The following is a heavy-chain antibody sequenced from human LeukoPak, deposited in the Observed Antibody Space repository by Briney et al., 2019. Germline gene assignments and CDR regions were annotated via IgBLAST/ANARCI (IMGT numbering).Heavy chain of an antibody. V-gene: IGHV3-23*01. CDR1: GFTFSSYA. CDR2: ISGSGGST. CDR3: ARVQFSSTWFIDY. J-gene: IGHJ4*02. D-gene: IGHD6-13*01. Sequence: GGSLRLSCAASGFTFSSYAMSWVRQAPGKGLEWVSAISGSGGSTYYADSVKGRFTISRDNAKNTLFLQMNSLRAEDTAVYYCARVQFSSTWFIDYWGQGALVTVSS.